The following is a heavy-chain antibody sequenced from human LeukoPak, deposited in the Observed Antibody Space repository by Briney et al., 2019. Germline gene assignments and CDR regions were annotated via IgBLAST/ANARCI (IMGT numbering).Heavy chain of an antibody. D-gene: IGHD4-17*01. CDR2: ISSSSSYI. CDR3: ARERFRTTVTPSDY. V-gene: IGHV3-21*01. Sequence: GGSLRLSCAAPGFTFSSYSMNWVRQAPGKGLEWVLSISSSSSYIYYADSVKGRFTISRDNAKNSLYLQMNSLRAEDTAVYYCARERFRTTVTPSDYWGQGTLVTVSS. J-gene: IGHJ4*02. CDR1: GFTFSSYS.